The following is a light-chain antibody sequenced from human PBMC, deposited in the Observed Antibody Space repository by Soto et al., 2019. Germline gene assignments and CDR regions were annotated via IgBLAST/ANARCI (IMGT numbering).Light chain of an antibody. CDR3: QQYNNCPRT. CDR2: DAS. V-gene: IGKV3-15*01. J-gene: IGKJ1*01. Sequence: EIVMTQSPATLSLSPGETATLSCRASQSVSSYLAWYQQKPGQAPRLLIYDASNRATGIPARFSGSGSGTEFTLTISSLQSEDFAVYYCQQYNNCPRTFGHGTKVDIK. CDR1: QSVSSY.